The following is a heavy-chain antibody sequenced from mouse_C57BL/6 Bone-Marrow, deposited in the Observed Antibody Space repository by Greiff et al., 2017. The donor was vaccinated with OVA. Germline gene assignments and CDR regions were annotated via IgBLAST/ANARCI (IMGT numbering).Heavy chain of an antibody. D-gene: IGHD1-1*01. J-gene: IGHJ4*01. CDR1: GFTFSSYT. CDR2: ISGGGGNT. CDR3: ARHYYGSSHYYAMDY. V-gene: IGHV5-9*01. Sequence: VQLKESGGGLVKPGGSLKLSCAASGFTFSSYTMSWVRQTPEKRLEWVATISGGGGNTYYPDSVKGRFTISRDNAKNTLYLQMSSLRSEDAALYYCARHYYGSSHYYAMDYWGQGTSVTVSS.